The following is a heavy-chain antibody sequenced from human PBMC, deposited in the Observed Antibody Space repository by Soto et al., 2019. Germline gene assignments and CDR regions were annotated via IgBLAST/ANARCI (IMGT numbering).Heavy chain of an antibody. V-gene: IGHV1-69*13. CDR1: GGTFSSYA. Sequence: ASVKVSCKASGGTFSSYAINWVRQAPGQGLEWMGGIIPIFGTANYAQKFQGRVTITADESTSTAYMELSSLRSEDTAVYYCASAETTVTTKLNYYYYGMDVWGQGTTVTVSS. J-gene: IGHJ6*02. CDR3: ASAETTVTTKLNYYYYGMDV. CDR2: IIPIFGTA. D-gene: IGHD4-17*01.